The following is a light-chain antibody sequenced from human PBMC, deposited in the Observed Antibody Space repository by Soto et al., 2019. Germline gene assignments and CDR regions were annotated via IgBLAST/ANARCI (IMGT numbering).Light chain of an antibody. V-gene: IGKV3-20*01. Sequence: EIVLTQSPGTLSLSPGERATLSCRASQSVSSSYLAWYQQKPGQAPRLLIYGASSRATGIPDRFSGSGSGTAFTLTISRLEPEDFAEYYCQQYGSSPGTFGQGTKVEIK. CDR3: QQYGSSPGT. J-gene: IGKJ1*01. CDR1: QSVSSSY. CDR2: GAS.